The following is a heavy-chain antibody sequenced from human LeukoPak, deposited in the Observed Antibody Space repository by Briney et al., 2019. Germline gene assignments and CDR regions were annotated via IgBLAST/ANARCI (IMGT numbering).Heavy chain of an antibody. D-gene: IGHD1-26*01. V-gene: IGHV4-59*01. CDR3: ASGTYYYFDF. J-gene: IGHJ4*02. CDR1: GGSISSYY. CDR2: IYHTGST. Sequence: SETLSLTCTVTGGSISSYYWSWIRQPPGKGLEWIGYIYHTGSTHYNPSLKSRVTISVDTSKHQFSLKLSSVSAADTAVYYCASGTYYYFDFWGQGTLVTVSS.